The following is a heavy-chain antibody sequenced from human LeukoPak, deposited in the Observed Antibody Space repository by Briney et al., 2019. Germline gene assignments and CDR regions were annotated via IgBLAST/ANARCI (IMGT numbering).Heavy chain of an antibody. CDR3: TSGYGSGSLDY. CDR1: GFTFSTYW. D-gene: IGHD3-10*01. CDR2: ISGDGSST. J-gene: IGHJ4*02. Sequence: PGGSLRLSCAASGFTFSTYWMNWVRQAPGRGLVWVSRISGDGSSTSYADSVKGRFTISRDNAKNTLFLQMNSLRVDYTAVYYCTSGYGSGSLDYWWRGALVSVSS. V-gene: IGHV3-74*01.